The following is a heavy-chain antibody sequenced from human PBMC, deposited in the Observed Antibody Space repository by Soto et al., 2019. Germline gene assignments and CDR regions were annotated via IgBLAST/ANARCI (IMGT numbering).Heavy chain of an antibody. Sequence: PGGSLRLSCAASGFTFSSYCMHWVRQAPGKGLEWVAVISYDGSNKYYADSVKGRFTISRDNSKNTLYLQMNSLRAEDTAVYYCAKDYSYGDYGDYWGQGTLVTVSS. CDR2: ISYDGSNK. V-gene: IGHV3-30*18. CDR1: GFTFSSYC. CDR3: AKDYSYGDYGDY. J-gene: IGHJ4*02. D-gene: IGHD4-17*01.